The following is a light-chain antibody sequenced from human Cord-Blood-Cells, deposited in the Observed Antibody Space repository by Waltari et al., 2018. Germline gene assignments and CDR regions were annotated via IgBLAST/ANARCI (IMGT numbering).Light chain of an antibody. CDR1: QSISSY. Sequence: DIQMTQSPSSLSASVGDRVTITCRASQSISSYLNWYQQKPGKAPKLLIYDASSLQSGVPSRFSGSGSGTDFTLTISSLQPEDFATYYCQQSYSIPWTFGQGTKLEIK. CDR2: DAS. CDR3: QQSYSIPWT. V-gene: IGKV1-39*01. J-gene: IGKJ1*01.